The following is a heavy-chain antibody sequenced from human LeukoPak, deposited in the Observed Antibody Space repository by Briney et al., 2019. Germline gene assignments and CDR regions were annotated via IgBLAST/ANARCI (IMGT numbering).Heavy chain of an antibody. J-gene: IGHJ4*02. Sequence: GGSLRLSCAASGFTFSSYAMHWVRQAPGKGLEWVAVISYDGSNKYYADSVKGRFTISRDSSKNTLYLQMNSLRAEDTAVYYCARDGAVAVSPPSFFDYWGQGTLVTVSS. D-gene: IGHD6-19*01. CDR3: ARDGAVAVSPPSFFDY. CDR2: ISYDGSNK. CDR1: GFTFSSYA. V-gene: IGHV3-30-3*01.